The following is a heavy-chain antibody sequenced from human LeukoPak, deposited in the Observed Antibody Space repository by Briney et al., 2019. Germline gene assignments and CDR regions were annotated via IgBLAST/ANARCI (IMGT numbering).Heavy chain of an antibody. D-gene: IGHD6-25*01. J-gene: IGHJ3*02. V-gene: IGHV4-31*03. CDR2: IYYSGST. CDR1: GGSISSGGYY. CDR3: ARDRPRRLDAFDI. Sequence: SETLSLTCTVSGGSISSGGYYWSWIRQHPGKGLEWIGYIYYSGSTYYNPSLKSRVTISVDTSKNQFSLKLSSVTATDTAVYYCARDRPRRLDAFDIWGQGTMVTVSS.